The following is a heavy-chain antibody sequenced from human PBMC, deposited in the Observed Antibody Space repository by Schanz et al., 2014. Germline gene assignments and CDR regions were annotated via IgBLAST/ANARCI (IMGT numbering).Heavy chain of an antibody. V-gene: IGHV1-2*04. CDR1: GYAFTTYG. CDR2: INPNSGTT. Sequence: QVQLVQSGAEVKKPGASVRVSCKVSGYAFTTYGISWVRQAPGQGLEWMGRINPNSGTTNYAQKFQGWVTMTRDTSISTAYMELSRRKSDDTAVYYCARAFGGYDPAGALDYWGQGTLVTVSS. J-gene: IGHJ4*02. CDR3: ARAFGGYDPAGALDY. D-gene: IGHD5-12*01.